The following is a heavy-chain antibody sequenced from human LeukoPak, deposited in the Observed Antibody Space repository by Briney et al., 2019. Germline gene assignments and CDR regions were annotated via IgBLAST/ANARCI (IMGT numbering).Heavy chain of an antibody. CDR2: INPIGGST. Sequence: GASVKVSYKASVYTFITSYTHWMRQAPGQGLEWMGIINPIGGSTSYAQKFQGRVTMTGDTSTSTVYMELSSLRVEYTAMYYSASARLLLDYWGQGTLVAVSS. J-gene: IGHJ4*02. D-gene: IGHD2/OR15-2a*01. V-gene: IGHV1-46*01. CDR3: ASARLLLDY. CDR1: VYTFITSY.